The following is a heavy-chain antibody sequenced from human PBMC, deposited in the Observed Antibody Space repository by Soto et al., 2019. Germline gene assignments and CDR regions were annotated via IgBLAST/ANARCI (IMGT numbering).Heavy chain of an antibody. Sequence: GESLKISCKGSGYSFTNYWIAWVRQMPGKGLEWMGIIYPGDSETKYSPSFQGQVTISADKSIGTAYLQWNRLKASDTAMYYCARRCSGGTCQSSHYFYGMDVWGQGTTVTVSS. CDR2: IYPGDSET. J-gene: IGHJ6*02. V-gene: IGHV5-51*01. CDR3: ARRCSGGTCQSSHYFYGMDV. D-gene: IGHD2-15*01. CDR1: GYSFTNYW.